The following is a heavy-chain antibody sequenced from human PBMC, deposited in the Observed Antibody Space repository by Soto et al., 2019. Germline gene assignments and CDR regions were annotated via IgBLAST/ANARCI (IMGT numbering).Heavy chain of an antibody. CDR1: GGTFSSYA. D-gene: IGHD2-8*01. CDR2: IIPIFGTA. Sequence: SVKVSCKASGGTFSSYAISWVRQAPGQGLEWMGGIIPIFGTANYAQKFQGRVTITADKSTSTAYMELSSLRSEDTAVYYCASGAGGTNGVCVPPGARNYYYYYGMGVRGQGTTVTVCS. V-gene: IGHV1-69*06. J-gene: IGHJ6*02. CDR3: ASGAGGTNGVCVPPGARNYYYYYGMGV.